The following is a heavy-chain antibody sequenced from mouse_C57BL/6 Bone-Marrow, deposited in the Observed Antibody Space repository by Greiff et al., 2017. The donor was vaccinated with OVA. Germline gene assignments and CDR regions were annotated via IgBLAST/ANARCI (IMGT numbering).Heavy chain of an antibody. CDR2: IYPGSGNT. CDR1: GYSFTSYY. D-gene: IGHD1-1*01. V-gene: IGHV1-66*01. J-gene: IGHJ3*01. Sequence: QVQLQQSGPELVKPGASVKISCKASGYSFTSYYIHWVKQRPGQGLEWIGWIYPGSGNTKYNEKFKGKATLTADTSSSTAYMQLSSLTSEDSAVYYCARDYYGSSRPWFAYWGQGTLVTVSA. CDR3: ARDYYGSSRPWFAY.